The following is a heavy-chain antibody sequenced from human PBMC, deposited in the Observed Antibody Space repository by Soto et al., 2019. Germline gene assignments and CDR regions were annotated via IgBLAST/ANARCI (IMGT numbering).Heavy chain of an antibody. CDR1: GFTFSSYA. Sequence: GGSLRLSCAASGFTFSSYAMSWVRQAPGKGLEWVSAISGSGGSTYYADSVKGRFTISRDNSKNTLYLQMNSLRAEDTAVYYCAKESLGGSGWCATRASFDYWGQGTLVTVSS. D-gene: IGHD6-19*01. CDR3: AKESLGGSGWCATRASFDY. J-gene: IGHJ4*02. CDR2: ISGSGGST. V-gene: IGHV3-23*01.